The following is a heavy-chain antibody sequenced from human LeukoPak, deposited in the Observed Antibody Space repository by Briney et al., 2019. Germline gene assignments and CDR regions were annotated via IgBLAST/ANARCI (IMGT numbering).Heavy chain of an antibody. J-gene: IGHJ6*03. D-gene: IGHD2-8*01. CDR3: AKDRCSNGIGCYYYYMDV. V-gene: IGHV3-53*05. CDR2: IYSDVYT. CDR1: GFTVSSNS. Sequence: GGSLRLSCTVSGFTVSSNSMSWVRQAPGKGLEWVSAIYSDVYTYYADSVKGRFSISRDSSKNILNLQVNSLRAEDTAVYYCAKDRCSNGIGCYYYYMDVWGKGTTVTIYS.